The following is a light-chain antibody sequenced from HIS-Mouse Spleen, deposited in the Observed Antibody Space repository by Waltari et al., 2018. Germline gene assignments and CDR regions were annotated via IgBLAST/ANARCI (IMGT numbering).Light chain of an antibody. CDR1: QSVSSY. V-gene: IGKV3-11*01. CDR3: QQRSNWPT. CDR2: DAS. Sequence: EIVLTQSPATLSLSPGERATLPCRASQSVSSYLAWYQQKPGQAPRLLIYDASTRATGIPARFSGSGSGTDFTLTISSLEPEDFAVYYCQQRSNWPTFGQGTKVEIK. J-gene: IGKJ1*01.